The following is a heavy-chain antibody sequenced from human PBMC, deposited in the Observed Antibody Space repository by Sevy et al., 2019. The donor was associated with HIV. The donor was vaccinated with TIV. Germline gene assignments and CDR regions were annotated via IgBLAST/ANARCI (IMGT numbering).Heavy chain of an antibody. Sequence: GGSLRLSCAASGFTFSSYWMSWVRQAPGNGLEWVANIKQDGSEKYYVDSVKGRFTISRDNAKNSLYLQMNSLRAEDTAVYYCARVDWGLRDGMDVWGQGTTVTVSS. CDR1: GFTFSSYW. J-gene: IGHJ6*02. CDR3: ARVDWGLRDGMDV. V-gene: IGHV3-7*03. CDR2: IKQDGSEK. D-gene: IGHD7-27*01.